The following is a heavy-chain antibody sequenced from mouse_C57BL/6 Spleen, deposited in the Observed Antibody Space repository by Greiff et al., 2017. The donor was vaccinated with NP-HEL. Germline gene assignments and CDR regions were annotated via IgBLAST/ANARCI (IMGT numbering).Heavy chain of an antibody. Sequence: LQESGPELVKPGASVKISCKASGYAFSSSWMNWVKQRPGKGLEWIGRIYPGDGDTNYNGKFKGKATLTADKSSSTAYMQRSSLTSEDSAVYFCARSYYGIYAMDYWGQGTSVTVSS. D-gene: IGHD1-1*01. V-gene: IGHV1-82*01. J-gene: IGHJ4*01. CDR3: ARSYYGIYAMDY. CDR2: IYPGDGDT. CDR1: GYAFSSSW.